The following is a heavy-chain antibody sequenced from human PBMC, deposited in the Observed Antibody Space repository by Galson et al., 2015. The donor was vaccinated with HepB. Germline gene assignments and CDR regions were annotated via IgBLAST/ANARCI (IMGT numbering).Heavy chain of an antibody. CDR2: IKSKPDGETT. V-gene: IGHV3-15*07. J-gene: IGHJ4*02. CDR1: GFTFRNAY. CDR3: TTDKSRYAAGWQDFDY. D-gene: IGHD3-16*01. Sequence: SLRLSCAASGFTFRNAYMNWVRQAPGKGLEWVGRIKSKPDGETTDYAAPVKDRFVISRDDSKNTQYLQMTGLKTEDTAVYYFTTDKSRYAAGWQDFDYWGQGTLVTVSS.